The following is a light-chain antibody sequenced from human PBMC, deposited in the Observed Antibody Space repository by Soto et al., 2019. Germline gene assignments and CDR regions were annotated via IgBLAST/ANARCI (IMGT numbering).Light chain of an antibody. CDR3: QQSHSTPIT. V-gene: IGKV1-39*01. J-gene: IGKJ5*01. CDR2: AAS. CDR1: QSISSY. Sequence: IQMTQSPSSLSASGVDVVTSTFLASQSISSYLNWYQQKPGKAPKLLIYAASSLQSGVPSRFSGSGSGTDFTLTISSLQPEDFATYYCQQSHSTPITFGQGTRLE.